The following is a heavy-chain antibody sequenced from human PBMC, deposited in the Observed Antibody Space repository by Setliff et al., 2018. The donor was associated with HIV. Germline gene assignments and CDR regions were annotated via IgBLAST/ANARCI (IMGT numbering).Heavy chain of an antibody. Sequence: ASVKVSCKASGNTFNSYYMYWVRQAPGQGLEWMGIINPSGGHTDYAAQQFQGRVTMTRDTSTSTVYMELSSLTSEDTAVYYCARYTSGWFHFDYWGQGTLVTVSS. J-gene: IGHJ4*02. V-gene: IGHV1-46*02. CDR2: INPSGGHT. CDR1: GNTFNSYY. CDR3: ARYTSGWFHFDY. D-gene: IGHD6-19*01.